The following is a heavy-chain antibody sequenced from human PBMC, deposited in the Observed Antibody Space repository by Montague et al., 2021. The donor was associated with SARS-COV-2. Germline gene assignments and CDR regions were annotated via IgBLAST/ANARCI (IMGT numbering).Heavy chain of an antibody. V-gene: IGHV4-59*08. CDR1: GGSISSYY. Sequence: SETLSLTSTVSGGSISSYYWSWTRQPPGKGLEWIGYIYYSGSTNYNPSLKSRVTISVDTSKNQFSLKLSSVTAADTAVYYCARAGSGSYSFYYYYGMDVWGQGTTVTVSS. CDR2: IYYSGST. CDR3: ARAGSGSYSFYYYYGMDV. D-gene: IGHD3-10*01. J-gene: IGHJ6*02.